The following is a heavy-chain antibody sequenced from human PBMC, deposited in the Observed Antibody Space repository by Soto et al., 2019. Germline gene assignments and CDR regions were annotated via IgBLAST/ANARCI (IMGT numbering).Heavy chain of an antibody. Sequence: ASVKVSCKASGFTFTSSAVQWVRQARGQRPEWIGWIVVGSGNTNYAQKFQERVTITRDMSTSTAYMELSSLRSEDTAVYYCAALAPSDIVLPYYYYGMDVWGQGTTVTVSS. D-gene: IGHD2-8*01. CDR1: GFTFTSSA. V-gene: IGHV1-58*01. CDR2: IVVGSGNT. J-gene: IGHJ6*02. CDR3: AALAPSDIVLPYYYYGMDV.